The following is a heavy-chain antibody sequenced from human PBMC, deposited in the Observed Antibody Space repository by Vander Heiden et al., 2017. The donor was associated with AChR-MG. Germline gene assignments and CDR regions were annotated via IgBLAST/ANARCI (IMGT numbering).Heavy chain of an antibody. D-gene: IGHD5-18*01. V-gene: IGHV3-21*01. Sequence: EVQLVESGGGLVKPGGSLRLSCAASGFTFSSYSMNGVRQAPGKGLEWVSSISSSSSYIYYADAVKGRFTISRDNAKNSLYLQMNSMRAEDTAVYYCARGVYSYGRGFDPWGQGTLVTVSS. J-gene: IGHJ5*02. CDR2: ISSSSSYI. CDR3: ARGVYSYGRGFDP. CDR1: GFTFSSYS.